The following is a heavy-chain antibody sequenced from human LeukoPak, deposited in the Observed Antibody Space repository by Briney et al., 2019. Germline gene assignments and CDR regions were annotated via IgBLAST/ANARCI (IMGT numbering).Heavy chain of an antibody. D-gene: IGHD2-21*01. CDR3: ARDRCGGDCYDY. CDR2: IYYSGST. CDR1: GGSFSGYY. Sequence: PSEILSLTCAVYGGSFSGYYWSWIRQHPGKGLEWIGYIYYSGSTYYNPSLKSRVTISVDTSKNQFSLKLSSVTAADTAVYYCARDRCGGDCYDYWGQGTLVTVSS. V-gene: IGHV4-31*11. J-gene: IGHJ4*02.